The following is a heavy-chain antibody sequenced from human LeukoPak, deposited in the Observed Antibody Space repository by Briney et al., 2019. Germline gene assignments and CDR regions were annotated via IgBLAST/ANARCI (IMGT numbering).Heavy chain of an antibody. CDR3: ARDGRGAAGIDY. CDR2: IYYSGST. CDR1: GGSISSSSYY. D-gene: IGHD6-13*01. J-gene: IGHJ4*02. V-gene: IGHV4-39*07. Sequence: SETLSLTCTVSGGSISSSSYYWGWIRQPPGKGLEWIGSIYYSGSTYYNPSLKSRVTISVDTSKNQFSLKLSSVTAADTAVYYCARDGRGAAGIDYWGQGTLVTVSS.